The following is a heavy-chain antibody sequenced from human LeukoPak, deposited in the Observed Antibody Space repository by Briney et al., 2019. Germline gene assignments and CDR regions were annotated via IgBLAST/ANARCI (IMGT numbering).Heavy chain of an antibody. Sequence: GGSLRLSCAASGFTFSSYWMHWVRQAPGKGLVWVSRINSDGSSTSYADSVKGRFTISRDNAKNTLYLQMNSLRAEDTAVYYCARAPTLYGSGPVLDYWGQGTLVTVSS. J-gene: IGHJ4*02. CDR3: ARAPTLYGSGPVLDY. CDR1: GFTFSSYW. D-gene: IGHD3-10*01. V-gene: IGHV3-74*01. CDR2: INSDGSST.